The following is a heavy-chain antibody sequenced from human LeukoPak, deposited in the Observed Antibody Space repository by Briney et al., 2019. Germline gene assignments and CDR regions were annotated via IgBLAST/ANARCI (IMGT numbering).Heavy chain of an antibody. V-gene: IGHV4-59*01. CDR2: VHYSGST. CDR1: GGSLNHFY. J-gene: IGHJ4*02. CDR3: ARSDYGDTCFDY. Sequence: SETLSLTCTVSGGSLNHFYWTWIRQSPGKGLECFGYVHYSGSTNYNPSLKGRFTMSLDTSKNQFSLKLNSVTAADTAVYYCARSDYGDTCFDYWGQGTLVTVSS. D-gene: IGHD4/OR15-4a*01.